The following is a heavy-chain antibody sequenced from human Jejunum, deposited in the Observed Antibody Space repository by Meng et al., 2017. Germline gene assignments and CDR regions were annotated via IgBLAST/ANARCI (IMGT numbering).Heavy chain of an antibody. Sequence: GESLKISCAASGFIFSDYAMHWVRQAPGKGLEYVSTISSDDSTYYANSVKGRFTISRDNPKNMVYLQMGTLRPEDTAVYYGARGSASIYGGGYSWGQGTLVTVSS. CDR3: ARGSASIYGGGYS. CDR1: GFIFSDYA. V-gene: IGHV3-64*01. D-gene: IGHD1-26*01. J-gene: IGHJ5*02. CDR2: ISSDDST.